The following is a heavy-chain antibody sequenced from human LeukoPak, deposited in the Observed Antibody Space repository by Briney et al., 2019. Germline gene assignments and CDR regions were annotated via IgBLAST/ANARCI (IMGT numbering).Heavy chain of an antibody. D-gene: IGHD6-19*01. Sequence: MPGESLRLSCVVSGFTFSSHSVNWVRQAPGKGLEWVLSITTSNYILYAESVKGRFTISRDNAKNSLYLQMTSLRAEDTAVYYCVREQARAGSFDYWGQGTLVTVSS. CDR1: GFTFSSHS. V-gene: IGHV3-21*01. CDR3: VREQARAGSFDY. CDR2: ITTSNYI. J-gene: IGHJ4*02.